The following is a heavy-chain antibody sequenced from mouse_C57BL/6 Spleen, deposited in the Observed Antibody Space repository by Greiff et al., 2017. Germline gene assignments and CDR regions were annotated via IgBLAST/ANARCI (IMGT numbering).Heavy chain of an antibody. CDR1: GYTFTDYY. D-gene: IGHD1-1*01. CDR2: INPNNGVT. J-gene: IGHJ4*01. Sequence: VQLQQSGPELVKPGASVKISCKASGYTFTDYYMNWVKQSHGKSLEWIGDINPNNGVTSYNQKFKGKATLTVDKSSSTAYMELRSLTSEDSAVYYCAYYYGSSYDAMDYWGQGTSVTVSS. V-gene: IGHV1-26*01. CDR3: AYYYGSSYDAMDY.